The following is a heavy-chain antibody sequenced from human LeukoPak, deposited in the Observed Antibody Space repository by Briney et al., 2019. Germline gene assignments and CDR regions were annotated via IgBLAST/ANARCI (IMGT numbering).Heavy chain of an antibody. D-gene: IGHD6-19*01. CDR3: ARAHLRGSSGWYGPFDY. Sequence: GGSLRLSCAASGFTFSSYWMSWVRQAPGKGLEWVADIKQDGSEKYYVDSVKGRFTISRDNAKNSLYLQMNSLRAEDTAVYYCARAHLRGSSGWYGPFDYWGQGTLVTVSS. V-gene: IGHV3-7*01. CDR2: IKQDGSEK. J-gene: IGHJ4*02. CDR1: GFTFSSYW.